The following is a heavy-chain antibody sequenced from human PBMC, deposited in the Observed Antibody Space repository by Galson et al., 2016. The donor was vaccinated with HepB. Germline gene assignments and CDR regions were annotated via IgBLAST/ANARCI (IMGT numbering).Heavy chain of an antibody. CDR3: AKQNAVGENYFDY. D-gene: IGHD3-16*01. CDR1: GFTFSSYG. J-gene: IGHJ4*02. CDR2: ISYNGINK. V-gene: IGHV3-30*18. Sequence: SLRLSCAASGFTFSSYGIHWVRQAPGKGLEWVAVISYNGINKYYTDSVKGRFTISRDDSKRTLYLQMDSLRAEDTAVYYCAKQNAVGENYFDYWGQGTLVTVSS.